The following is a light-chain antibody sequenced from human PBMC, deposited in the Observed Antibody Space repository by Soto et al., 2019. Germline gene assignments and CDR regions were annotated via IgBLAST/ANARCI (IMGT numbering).Light chain of an antibody. Sequence: QAVVTQEPSLTVSPGGTVTLTCRSSTGAVTSGHWPFWFPQKPGQAPRTLIYATSNKQSWPPARFSASLLGGKPALTLSGAQLEDEADYDCWLSYSGGRIFGGGTKLTVL. CDR1: TGAVTSGHW. CDR2: ATS. CDR3: WLSYSGGRI. J-gene: IGLJ2*01. V-gene: IGLV7-46*01.